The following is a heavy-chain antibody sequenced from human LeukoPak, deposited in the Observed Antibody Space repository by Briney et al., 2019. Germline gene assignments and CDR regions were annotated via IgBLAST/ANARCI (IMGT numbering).Heavy chain of an antibody. CDR1: GFTFSSYG. J-gene: IGHJ5*02. Sequence: RRSLRLSCAASGFTFSSYGMHWVRQAPGKGLEWVAVISYDGSNKYYADSVKGRFTISRDNTKNTLYLQMNTLRAEDTAVYYCAKDDVRARPGWFDPWGQGTLVTV. CDR3: AKDDVRARPGWFDP. D-gene: IGHD1-26*01. CDR2: ISYDGSNK. V-gene: IGHV3-30*18.